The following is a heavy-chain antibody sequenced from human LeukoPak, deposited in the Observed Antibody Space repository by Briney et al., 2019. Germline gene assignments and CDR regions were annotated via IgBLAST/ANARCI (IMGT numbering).Heavy chain of an antibody. V-gene: IGHV3-7*03. J-gene: IGHJ4*02. CDR2: IKQDGSEK. Sequence: WGSLRLSCAASGFTFSSYWMSWVRQAPGKGLEWVANIKQDGSEKYYVDSVKGRFTISRDNAKNSLYLQMNSLRAEDTAVYYCARHLPYIVLMVYAIYFDYWGQGTLVTVSS. D-gene: IGHD2-8*01. CDR3: ARHLPYIVLMVYAIYFDY. CDR1: GFTFSSYW.